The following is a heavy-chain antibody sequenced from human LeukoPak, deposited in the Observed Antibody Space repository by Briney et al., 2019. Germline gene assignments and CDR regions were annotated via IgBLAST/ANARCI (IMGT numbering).Heavy chain of an antibody. CDR3: AKGSVSVAGTPGDV. CDR1: GFTFSSYV. J-gene: IGHJ6*02. D-gene: IGHD6-19*01. CDR2: IGGGGYST. Sequence: RPGGSLRLSCAASGFTFSSYVMNWVRQAPGKGLEWVSTIGGGGYSTYYADSVKGRFTISRDNSKNTLFLQMNSLRAEDTAIYYCAKGSVSVAGTPGDVWGQGTTVTVSS. V-gene: IGHV3-23*01.